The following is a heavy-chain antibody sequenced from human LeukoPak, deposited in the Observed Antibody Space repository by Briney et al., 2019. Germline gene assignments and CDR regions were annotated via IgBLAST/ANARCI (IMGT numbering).Heavy chain of an antibody. CDR3: ARDRYYDFWSGYGYFDY. CDR2: ISYDGSNK. Sequence: GRSLRLSCAASGFTFSSYAMHWVRQAPGKGLEWVAVISYDGSNKYYADSVKGRFTISRDNSKNTLYLQMNSLRAEDTAVYYCARDRYYDFWSGYGYFDYWGQGTLVTVSS. CDR1: GFTFSSYA. J-gene: IGHJ4*02. D-gene: IGHD3-3*01. V-gene: IGHV3-30-3*01.